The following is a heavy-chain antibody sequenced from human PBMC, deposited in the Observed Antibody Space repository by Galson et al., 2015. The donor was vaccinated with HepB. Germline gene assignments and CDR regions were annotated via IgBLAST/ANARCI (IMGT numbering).Heavy chain of an antibody. CDR2: ISSSSNK. CDR3: ARASTPYYGSGSYLVVGY. D-gene: IGHD3-10*01. J-gene: IGHJ4*02. V-gene: IGHV3-21*01. CDR1: RFTFSSYS. Sequence: SLRLSCAASRFTFSSYSMNWVRQAPGKGLEWVSSISSSSNKYYADSVKGRFTISRDNSKNTLYLQMNSLRAEDTAVYYCARASTPYYGSGSYLVVGYWGQGTLVTVSS.